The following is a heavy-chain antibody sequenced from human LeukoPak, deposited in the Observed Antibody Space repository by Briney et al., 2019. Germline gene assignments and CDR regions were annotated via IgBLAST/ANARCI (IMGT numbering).Heavy chain of an antibody. D-gene: IGHD6-13*01. CDR3: ARESAAAALGGFDY. Sequence: GGSLRLSCAASGFTVSSNYMSSVRQAPGKGLEWVSVIYSGGSTYYADSVKGRFTISRDNSKNTLYLQMNSLRAEDTAVYYCARESAAAALGGFDYWGQGTLVTVSS. CDR2: IYSGGST. V-gene: IGHV3-66*02. J-gene: IGHJ4*02. CDR1: GFTVSSNY.